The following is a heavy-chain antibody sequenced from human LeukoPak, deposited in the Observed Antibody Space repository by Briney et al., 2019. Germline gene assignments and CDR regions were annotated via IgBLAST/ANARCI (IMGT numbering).Heavy chain of an antibody. CDR2: IYTSGST. CDR1: GGSISSGSYY. Sequence: SQTLSLTCTVSGGSISSGSYYWSWIRQPAGKGLEWIGRIYTSGSTNYNPSLKSRVTISVDTSKNQFSLKLSSVTAADTAVYYCARDVGDPWGQGTLVTVSS. J-gene: IGHJ5*02. CDR3: ARDVGDP. V-gene: IGHV4-61*02. D-gene: IGHD3-10*01.